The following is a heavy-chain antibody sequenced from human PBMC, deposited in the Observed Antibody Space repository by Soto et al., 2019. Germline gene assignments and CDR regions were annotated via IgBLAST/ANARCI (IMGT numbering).Heavy chain of an antibody. Sequence: PSETLSLTCTVSGGSISSYYWSWIRQPPGKGLEWIEYIYYSGSTNYNPSLKSRVTISVDTSKNQFSLKLSSVTAADTAVYYCASGIYDFWTADYWCQGTLVTVSS. J-gene: IGHJ4*02. V-gene: IGHV4-59*01. D-gene: IGHD3-3*01. CDR1: GGSISSYY. CDR3: ASGIYDFWTADY. CDR2: IYYSGST.